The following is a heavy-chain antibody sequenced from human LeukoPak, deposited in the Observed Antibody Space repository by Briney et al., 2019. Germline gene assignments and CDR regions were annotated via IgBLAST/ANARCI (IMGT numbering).Heavy chain of an antibody. Sequence: KPSETLSLTCTVSGGSISSSGYYWGWIRQPPGNGLEWIASIYYSGSTYYNPSLKSRVTISVDTSKNQLSLKLSSLTAADTALYYCARHEYSGSYYGLSWFDPWGQGTLVTVSS. V-gene: IGHV4-39*01. CDR3: ARHEYSGSYYGLSWFDP. CDR1: GGSISSSGYY. J-gene: IGHJ5*02. CDR2: IYYSGST. D-gene: IGHD1-26*01.